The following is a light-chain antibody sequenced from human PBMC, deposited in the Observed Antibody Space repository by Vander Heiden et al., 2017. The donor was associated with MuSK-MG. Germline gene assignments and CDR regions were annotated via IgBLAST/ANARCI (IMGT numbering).Light chain of an antibody. CDR3: SSYTTSKTMI. Sequence: QSSLTQPASVSGSPGQSITISCTGARGDIGSYDYVSWYQQFPGKAPKLIIYEVDRRPSGVSDRFSGSKSANTASSTISGLQSEDDGYYYCSSYTTSKTMIFGGGTRVTVL. J-gene: IGLJ2*01. CDR1: RGDIGSYDY. CDR2: EVD. V-gene: IGLV2-14*01.